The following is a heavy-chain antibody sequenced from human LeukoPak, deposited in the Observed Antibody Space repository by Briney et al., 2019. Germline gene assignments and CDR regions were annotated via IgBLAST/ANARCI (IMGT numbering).Heavy chain of an antibody. J-gene: IGHJ4*02. V-gene: IGHV3-30*04. Sequence: GRSLRLSCAASGFTFSSYAMHWVRQAPGKGLEWVAVISYDGSNKYYAESVKGRFTISRDNSKNTVYLQMNSLRVEDTAVYYCARDRQWLARQFDHWGQGALVTVSS. D-gene: IGHD6-19*01. CDR3: ARDRQWLARQFDH. CDR2: ISYDGSNK. CDR1: GFTFSSYA.